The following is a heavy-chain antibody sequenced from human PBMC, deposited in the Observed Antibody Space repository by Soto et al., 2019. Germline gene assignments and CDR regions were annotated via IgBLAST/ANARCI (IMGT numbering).Heavy chain of an antibody. J-gene: IGHJ4*02. CDR1: GFFFNDKW. CDR2: IDGHSGTT. CDR3: ARGGAMGVDH. D-gene: IGHD1-26*01. V-gene: IGHV3-74*01. Sequence: LRLSCTASGFFFNDKWMHWVRQAPGKGLVWVARIDGHSGTTNYADSVRGRFTISRDNAKNTVYLHLNALTDEDTAVYYCARGGAMGVDHWGQGTLVTVSS.